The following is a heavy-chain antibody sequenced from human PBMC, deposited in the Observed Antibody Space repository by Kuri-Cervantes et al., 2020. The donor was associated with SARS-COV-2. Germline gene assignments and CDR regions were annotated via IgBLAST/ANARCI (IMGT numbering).Heavy chain of an antibody. Sequence: GGSLRLSCAASGVTFSSYSMNWVRQAPGKGLEWVGRIKSKTDGGTTDYAAPVKGRFTISRDDSKNTLYLQMNSLKTEDTAVYYCTTEMGVRRWELLGAFDIWGQGTMVTVSS. V-gene: IGHV3-15*01. D-gene: IGHD1-26*01. CDR2: IKSKTDGGTT. J-gene: IGHJ3*02. CDR3: TTEMGVRRWELLGAFDI. CDR1: GVTFSSYS.